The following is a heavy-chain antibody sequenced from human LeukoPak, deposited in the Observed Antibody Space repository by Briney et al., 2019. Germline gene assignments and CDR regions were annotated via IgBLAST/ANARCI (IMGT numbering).Heavy chain of an antibody. D-gene: IGHD6-13*01. J-gene: IGHJ6*02. V-gene: IGHV3-21*01. Sequence: GGSLRLTCAASGFTFSSYSMNWVRQAPGKGPEWVSSISSSSGYIYYADSVKGRVTISRDNAKNSLYLQMNSLRAEDTAVYFCGRDTKQLTSYYYYYGMDVWGQGTTVTVSS. CDR2: ISSSSGYI. CDR3: GRDTKQLTSYYYYYGMDV. CDR1: GFTFSSYS.